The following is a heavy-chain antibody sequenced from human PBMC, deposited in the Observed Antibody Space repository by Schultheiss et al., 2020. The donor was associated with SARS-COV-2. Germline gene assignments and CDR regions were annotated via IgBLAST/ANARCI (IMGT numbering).Heavy chain of an antibody. CDR1: GFTFSSYG. CDR2: ISYDGSNK. CDR3: ARAGGYDRLGNRHNYYYYGMDV. Sequence: GGSLRLSCAASGFTFSSYGMHWVRQAPGKGLEWVAVISYDGSNKYYADSVKGRFTISRDNSKNTLYLQMNSLRAEDTAVYYCARAGGYDRLGNRHNYYYYGMDVWGQGTTVTVSS. V-gene: IGHV3-30*03. J-gene: IGHJ6*02. D-gene: IGHD3-22*01.